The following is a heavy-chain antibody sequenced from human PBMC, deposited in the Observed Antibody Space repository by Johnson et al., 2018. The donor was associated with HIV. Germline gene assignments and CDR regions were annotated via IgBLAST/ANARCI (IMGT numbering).Heavy chain of an antibody. CDR2: INCNGDIT. V-gene: IGHV3-20*04. Sequence: VQLVESGGGVVRPGGSLRLSCVASAFTFDDYGLNWVRQGPGKGLEWVSSINCNGDITSYADSVKGRFPISRDNAKNSLYLQMNSRRDEDTAVYYCADEGSIAVAGVFDIWGQGTMVTVSS. CDR3: ADEGSIAVAGVFDI. D-gene: IGHD6-19*01. J-gene: IGHJ3*02. CDR1: AFTFDDYG.